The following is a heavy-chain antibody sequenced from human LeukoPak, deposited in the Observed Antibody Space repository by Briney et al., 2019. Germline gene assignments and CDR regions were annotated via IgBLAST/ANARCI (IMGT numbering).Heavy chain of an antibody. D-gene: IGHD1-26*01. CDR3: ARDGGSYFC. CDR2: ISVSNGNT. CDR1: AYTFTNYA. V-gene: IGHV1-18*01. J-gene: IGHJ4*02. Sequence: ASVKVSCKASAYTFTNYAISWVRQAPGQGLEWMGWISVSNGNTNYAQKLQGRVTMTTDTSTNTAYMELRSLRFDDTAVYYCARDGGSYFCWGQGTLVTVSS.